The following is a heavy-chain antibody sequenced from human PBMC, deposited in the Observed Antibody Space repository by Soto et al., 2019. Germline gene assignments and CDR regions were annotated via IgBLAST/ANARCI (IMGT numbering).Heavy chain of an antibody. CDR2: ISSSSSTI. CDR3: AIDFVYSYGTYDTDY. V-gene: IGHV3-48*02. J-gene: IGHJ4*02. D-gene: IGHD5-18*01. Sequence: GGSLRRSCAASGFTFSSYSMNCVRQAPGKGLEWVSYISSSSSTIYYADSVKGRFTISRDNAKNSLYLQMNSLRDEDTAVYYCAIDFVYSYGTYDTDYWCQGTLVTGSS. CDR1: GFTFSSYS.